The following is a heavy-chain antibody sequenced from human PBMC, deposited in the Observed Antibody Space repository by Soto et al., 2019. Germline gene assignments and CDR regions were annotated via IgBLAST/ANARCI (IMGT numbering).Heavy chain of an antibody. V-gene: IGHV3-30*18. CDR2: ISYDGRNK. CDR3: VKDGLERLRARPSDYYGMDV. J-gene: IGHJ6*02. Sequence: QVQLVESGGGVVQPGRSLRLSCAASGFSFSNYGMHWVRQAPGKGLEWVALISYDGRNKYYVGSVEGRFTISRDNSKNPLDLQMTSLRVEATAVYYCVKDGLERLRARPSDYYGMDVWGQGTTVTVSS. D-gene: IGHD3-16*01. CDR1: GFSFSNYG.